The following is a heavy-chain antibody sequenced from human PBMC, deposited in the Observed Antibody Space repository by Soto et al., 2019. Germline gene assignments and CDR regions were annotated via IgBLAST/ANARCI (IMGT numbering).Heavy chain of an antibody. Sequence: EVQLVESGGGLIQPGGSLRLSCVASGFSFSTYEMNWVRQAPGKGLEWVSYISSSGTIYYADDVKGRFTISTDHVKNSLFLHMSDLRADDTAVYYCARDKSLVNGMDVGGQGTTVSVS. CDR1: GFSFSTYE. D-gene: IGHD3-10*01. CDR2: ISSSGTI. CDR3: ARDKSLVNGMDV. J-gene: IGHJ6*02. V-gene: IGHV3-48*03.